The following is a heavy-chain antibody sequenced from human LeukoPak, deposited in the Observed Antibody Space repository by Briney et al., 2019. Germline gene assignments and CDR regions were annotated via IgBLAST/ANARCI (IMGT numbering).Heavy chain of an antibody. CDR1: GGSISSGSYY. Sequence: SETLSLTCTVSGGSISSGSYYWSWIRQPAGKGLEWIGRIYTSGSTNYNPSLKSRVTISVDTSKNQFSLKLSSVTAADTAVYYCARDPAYYDSSGYYLHYYYGMDVWGQGTTVTVSS. CDR2: IYTSGST. V-gene: IGHV4-61*02. CDR3: ARDPAYYDSSGYYLHYYYGMDV. D-gene: IGHD3-22*01. J-gene: IGHJ6*02.